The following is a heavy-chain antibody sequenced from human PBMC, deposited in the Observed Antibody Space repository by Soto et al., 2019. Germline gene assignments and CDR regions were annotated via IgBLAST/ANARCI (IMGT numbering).Heavy chain of an antibody. D-gene: IGHD2-15*01. CDR3: ARDLTGRPTALCVDYHYGMDV. J-gene: IGHJ6*02. CDR1: GFTFSDYY. CDR2: ISSSSSYT. Sequence: QVQLVESGGGLVKPGGSLRLSCAASGFTFSDYYMSWIRQAPGQGLEWVSYISSSSSYTNYADSVKGRFTISRDNAKNSLYLQMNSLRADDTDVYYCARDLTGRPTALCVDYHYGMDVWGQGTTVTVSS. V-gene: IGHV3-11*05.